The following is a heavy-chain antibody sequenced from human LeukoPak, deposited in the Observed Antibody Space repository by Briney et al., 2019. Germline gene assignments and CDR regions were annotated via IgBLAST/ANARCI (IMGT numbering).Heavy chain of an antibody. D-gene: IGHD2-2*01. Sequence: GGSLRLSCAASGFTFSSYAMSWVRQAPGKGLEWVSAIIASGGSTYYADSVKGRFAISRDNSKNTLYLQMNSLRAADTALYYCAKLIPLVDCSSTSCYGFDSWGQGTLVTVSS. V-gene: IGHV3-23*01. J-gene: IGHJ4*02. CDR2: IIASGGST. CDR3: AKLIPLVDCSSTSCYGFDS. CDR1: GFTFSSYA.